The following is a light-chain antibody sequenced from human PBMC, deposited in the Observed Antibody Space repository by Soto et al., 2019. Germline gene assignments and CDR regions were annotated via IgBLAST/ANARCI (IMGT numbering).Light chain of an antibody. J-gene: IGKJ1*01. CDR3: QQYYHWRT. CDR2: DVS. Sequence: MMRSPASLSVPPEAGATLSCRASQDIGTKLAWYQQKPGQAPRLLMYDVSTRASAAPARFSGSGSGSEFTLTISSLQSEDFAIYFCQQYYHWRTFGQGTKVDIK. CDR1: QDIGTK. V-gene: IGKV3-15*01.